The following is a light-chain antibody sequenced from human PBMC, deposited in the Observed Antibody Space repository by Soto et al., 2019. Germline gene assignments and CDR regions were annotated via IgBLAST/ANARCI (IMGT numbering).Light chain of an antibody. Sequence: QSALTQPASVSGSPGQSITISCTGTSSDVGGYNYVSWYQQHPGKAPKLMIYDVSNRPSGVSNRFSGSKPGNTAPLTISGLQDEDEADYYCSSYTTSSTVVFCGVTKLTVL. J-gene: IGLJ2*01. CDR2: DVS. CDR1: SSDVGGYNY. V-gene: IGLV2-14*01. CDR3: SSYTTSSTVV.